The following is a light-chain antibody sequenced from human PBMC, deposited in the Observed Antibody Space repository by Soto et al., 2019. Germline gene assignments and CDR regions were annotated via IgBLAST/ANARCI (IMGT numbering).Light chain of an antibody. J-gene: IGKJ4*01. Sequence: DIQMTQSPSTLSASVGDRVTITCRASQRISSWLAWYQQKPGKAPKLLIYKASSLESGVPSRFSGSGSGTEFTLTISSLQPDDFATYYCQQLGTFGGGTKVEIK. CDR1: QRISSW. CDR2: KAS. V-gene: IGKV1-5*03. CDR3: QQLGT.